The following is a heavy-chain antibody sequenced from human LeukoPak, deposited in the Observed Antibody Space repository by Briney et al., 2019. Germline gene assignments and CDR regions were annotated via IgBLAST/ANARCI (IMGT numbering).Heavy chain of an antibody. Sequence: RAGGSLRLSCAASGFTFSDYWMHWVRQAPGKGLVWVSRINSDGSSTSYADSVKGRFTISRDNAKSTLYLQMNSLRAEDTAVYYCTRGYCSGGSCHIPFDYWGQGTLVAVSS. CDR1: GFTFSDYW. J-gene: IGHJ4*02. V-gene: IGHV3-74*01. CDR2: INSDGSST. CDR3: TRGYCSGGSCHIPFDY. D-gene: IGHD2-15*01.